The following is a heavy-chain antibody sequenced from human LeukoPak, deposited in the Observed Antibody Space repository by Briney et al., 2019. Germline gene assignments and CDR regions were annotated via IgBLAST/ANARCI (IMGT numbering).Heavy chain of an antibody. Sequence: GGSLRLSCAASGFTFSSYAMHWVRQAPGKGLEYVSAISSNGGSTYYANSVKDRFTISRDNSKNTLYLQMGSLRAEDMAVYYCARVKEYSSGVPYYYMDVWGKGTTVTISS. CDR2: ISSNGGST. J-gene: IGHJ6*03. CDR3: ARVKEYSSGVPYYYMDV. V-gene: IGHV3-64*01. CDR1: GFTFSSYA. D-gene: IGHD6-25*01.